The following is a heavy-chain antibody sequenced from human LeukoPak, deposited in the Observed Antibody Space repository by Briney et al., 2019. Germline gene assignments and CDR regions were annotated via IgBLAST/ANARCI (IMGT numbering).Heavy chain of an antibody. CDR1: GFTFSSYS. CDR3: ARDYLPYDSSGYYYFQH. J-gene: IGHJ1*01. Sequence: GGSLRLSCAASGFTFSSYSMHWVRQAPGKGLKWVAFISYDGINKYADSVKGRFTISRDNSKNTLYLQMNSLRAEDTAVYYCARDYLPYDSSGYYYFQHWGQGTLVTVSS. D-gene: IGHD3-22*01. V-gene: IGHV3-30*04. CDR2: ISYDGINK.